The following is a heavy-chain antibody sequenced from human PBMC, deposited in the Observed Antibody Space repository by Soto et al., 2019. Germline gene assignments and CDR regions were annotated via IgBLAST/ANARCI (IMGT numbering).Heavy chain of an antibody. D-gene: IGHD3-10*01. J-gene: IGHJ4*02. Sequence: QVQLVQSGAEVKKPGSSVKVSCKASGGTFSPYTINWVRQAPGQGLEWMGRIIPFHGVTNYAQKCQARVTITADKSTSIAYMELSGLRFEDTAMYYCTRDWEITVSTWSFGGFWGRGTLVTVSS. V-gene: IGHV1-69*08. CDR3: TRDWEITVSTWSFGGF. CDR2: IIPFHGVT. CDR1: GGTFSPYT.